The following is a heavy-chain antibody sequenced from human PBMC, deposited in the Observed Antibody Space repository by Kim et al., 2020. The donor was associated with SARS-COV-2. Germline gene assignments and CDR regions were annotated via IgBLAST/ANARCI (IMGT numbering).Heavy chain of an antibody. J-gene: IGHJ6*02. Sequence: GGSLRLSCAASGFTFSSYAMHWVRQAPGKGLEWVAVISYDGSNKYYADSVKGRFTISRDNSKNTLYLQMNSLRAEDTAVYYCAREMATINHGMDVWGQGTTVTVSS. D-gene: IGHD5-12*01. V-gene: IGHV3-30*04. CDR3: AREMATINHGMDV. CDR2: ISYDGSNK. CDR1: GFTFSSYA.